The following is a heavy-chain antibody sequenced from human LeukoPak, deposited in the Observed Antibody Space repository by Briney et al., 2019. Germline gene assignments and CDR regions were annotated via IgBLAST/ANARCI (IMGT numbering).Heavy chain of an antibody. Sequence: GGSLRLSCAASGFTVSSNYMSWVRQAPGKGPEWVSVIYSGGSTYYADSVKGRFTISRDNAKNSLYLQMNSLRAEDTAVYYCAKFGRSISPVNGGQGTLVTVSS. D-gene: IGHD3-16*01. CDR2: IYSGGST. V-gene: IGHV3-53*01. CDR3: AKFGRSISPVN. CDR1: GFTVSSNY. J-gene: IGHJ4*02.